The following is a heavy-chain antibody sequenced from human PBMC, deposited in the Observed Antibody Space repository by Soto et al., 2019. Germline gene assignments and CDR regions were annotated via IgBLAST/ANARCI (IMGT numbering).Heavy chain of an antibody. Sequence: SETLSLTCTVSGGSISSYYWSWIRQPPGKGLEWIGYIYYSGSTNYNPSLKSRVTISVDTSKNQFSLKLSSVTAADTAVYYCARQTYWRFDYWGQGTLVTVSS. CDR1: GGSISSYY. D-gene: IGHD2-15*01. CDR3: ARQTYWRFDY. V-gene: IGHV4-59*08. CDR2: IYYSGST. J-gene: IGHJ4*02.